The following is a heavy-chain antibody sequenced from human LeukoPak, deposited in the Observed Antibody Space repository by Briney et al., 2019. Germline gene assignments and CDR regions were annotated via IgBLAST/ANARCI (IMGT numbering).Heavy chain of an antibody. CDR2: INPIFGAA. J-gene: IGHJ4*02. D-gene: IGHD3-22*01. CDR1: GDTFSSYS. Sequence: GASVKVSCKASGDTFSSYSIHWVRQAPGQGLEWMGRINPIFGAANYAQKFQGRVTITAATSISTAYMELSRLRSDDTAVYYCAISRLVIGAYYFAWWGEGTLVTVSS. V-gene: IGHV1-2*06. CDR3: AISRLVIGAYYFAW.